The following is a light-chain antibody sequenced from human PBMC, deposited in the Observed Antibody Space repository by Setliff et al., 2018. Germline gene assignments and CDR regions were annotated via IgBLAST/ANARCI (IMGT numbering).Light chain of an antibody. CDR1: SSDVGGYDY. Sequence: QSVLTQPPSASGSPGQSVTISCTGTSSDVGGYDYVSWYQQHPGKAPKLMLYEVTKRPSGVPDRFSGSKSGNTASLTVSGLQADDEADYYCSAYAGSKNWGVFGTGTKGTVL. CDR3: SAYAGSKNWGV. J-gene: IGLJ1*01. CDR2: EVT. V-gene: IGLV2-8*01.